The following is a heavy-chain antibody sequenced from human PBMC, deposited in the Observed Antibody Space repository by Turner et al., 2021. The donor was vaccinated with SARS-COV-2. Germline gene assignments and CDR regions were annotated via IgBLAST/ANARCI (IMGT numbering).Heavy chain of an antibody. D-gene: IGHD3-22*01. CDR2: IWNDGSNK. V-gene: IGHV3-33*01. J-gene: IGHJ3*02. CDR3: ARLDDSGHWGAFDI. CDR1: GFTFSSYG. Sequence: QVQLVESGGGVVQPGRSLRLSCAASGFTFSSYGMHWVRQAPGKGLEWVAVIWNDGSNKYYADSVKGRFTISRDNSKNTLYLQMNSLRAEDTAVYYCARLDDSGHWGAFDIWGQGTMVTVSS.